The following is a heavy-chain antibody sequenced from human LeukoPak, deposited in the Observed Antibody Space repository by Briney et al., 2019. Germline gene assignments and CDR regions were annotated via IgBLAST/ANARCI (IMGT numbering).Heavy chain of an antibody. Sequence: GASVKVSCKASGGTFSSYTISWVRQAPGQGLEWVGRIIPILGIANYAQKFQGRVTITADKSTSTAYMELSSLRSEDTAVYYCARDPRVYYDSSGYYFDYWGQGTLVTVSS. CDR2: IIPILGIA. D-gene: IGHD3-22*01. CDR1: GGTFSSYT. J-gene: IGHJ4*02. V-gene: IGHV1-69*04. CDR3: ARDPRVYYDSSGYYFDY.